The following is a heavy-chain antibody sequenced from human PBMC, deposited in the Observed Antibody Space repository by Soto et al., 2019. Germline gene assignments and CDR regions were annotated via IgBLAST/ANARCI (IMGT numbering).Heavy chain of an antibody. CDR2: ISWNSGNI. CDR1: GFFFEDYA. D-gene: IGHD3-10*01. V-gene: IGHV3-9*01. J-gene: IGHJ4*02. Sequence: GGSLRLSCAASGFFFEDYAMHWVRQAPGKGLEWVSAISWNSGNIGYADSVKGRFTISRDNAKNSLYLQMNSLRTEDTAFYFCAKDMRSSQGGSYAAELWGQGTL. CDR3: AKDMRSSQGGSYAAEL.